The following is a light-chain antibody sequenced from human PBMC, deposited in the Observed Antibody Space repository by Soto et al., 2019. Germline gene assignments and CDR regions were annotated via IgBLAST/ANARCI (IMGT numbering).Light chain of an antibody. CDR3: QQYDSSSAGWFT. V-gene: IGKV3-20*01. J-gene: IGKJ3*01. Sequence: EIVLAQSPGTLSLSPGERATLSCRASQSVTRDYLAWYQQIPRQAPRLLIYDASTRATGIPDRFSGSGVGRDCTLTISRLEAEESAVCYCQQYDSSSAGWFTFGPGTKVEIK. CDR1: QSVTRDY. CDR2: DAS.